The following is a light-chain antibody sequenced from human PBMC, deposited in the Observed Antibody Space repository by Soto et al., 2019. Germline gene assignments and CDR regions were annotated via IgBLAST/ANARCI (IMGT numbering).Light chain of an antibody. Sequence: LDQPASGSGAPGQSVPLPCTGTNRYVGSYNLVSWYQQHPGKAPKLMIYEVSKRPSGVSNRFSGSKSGNTASLTISGLQAEDEADYYCCSYAGSSTYVFGTGTKVTVL. CDR1: NRYVGSYNL. CDR3: CSYAGSSTYV. J-gene: IGLJ1*01. V-gene: IGLV2-23*02. CDR2: EVS.